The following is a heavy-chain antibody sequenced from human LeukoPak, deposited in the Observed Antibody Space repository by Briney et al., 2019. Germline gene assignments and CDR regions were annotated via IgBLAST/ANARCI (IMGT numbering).Heavy chain of an antibody. D-gene: IGHD7-27*01. CDR1: GFTFDDYA. Sequence: GGSLRLSCAASGFTFDDYAMHWVRQAPGKGLEWVSAISGSGGSTYYADSVKGRFTISRDNSKNTLYLQMNSLRAEDTAVYYCAKDRTGDLNWFDPWGQGTLVTVSS. V-gene: IGHV3-23*01. CDR3: AKDRTGDLNWFDP. J-gene: IGHJ5*02. CDR2: ISGSGGST.